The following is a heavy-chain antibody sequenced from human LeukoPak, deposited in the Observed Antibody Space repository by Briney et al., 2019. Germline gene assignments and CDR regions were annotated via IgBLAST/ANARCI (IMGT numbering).Heavy chain of an antibody. CDR1: GFTFSTYE. Sequence: PGRSLRLSCAASGFTFSTYEMHWVRQAPGKGLEWVAVISSDGSSKYYTDSVEGRFTLSRDNSKNTLYLQVNSLRAEGTAVYYCARDRDCSSTTCFNAFDIWGQGTMVTVSS. D-gene: IGHD2-2*01. V-gene: IGHV3-30*04. CDR3: ARDRDCSSTTCFNAFDI. J-gene: IGHJ3*02. CDR2: ISSDGSSK.